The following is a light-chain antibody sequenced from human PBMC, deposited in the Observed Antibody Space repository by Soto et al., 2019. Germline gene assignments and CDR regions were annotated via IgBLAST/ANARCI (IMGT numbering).Light chain of an antibody. V-gene: IGKV1-39*01. CDR1: QSISWY. Sequence: DIQMTQSPSSLSASVGDRVTITCRASQSISWYLNWYQQKPGKAPKLIIYTASSLQSGVPSRFSGSGSGTDFTLTITSLQPEDFTTYYCQQSFSTLWTFGQGTKVEIK. J-gene: IGKJ1*01. CDR3: QQSFSTLWT. CDR2: TAS.